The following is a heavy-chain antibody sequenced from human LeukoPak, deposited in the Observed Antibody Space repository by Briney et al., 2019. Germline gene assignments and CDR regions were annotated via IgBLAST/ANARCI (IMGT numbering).Heavy chain of an antibody. CDR2: IYYSGST. D-gene: IGHD5-18*01. V-gene: IGHV4-31*11. CDR3: ARGVDTAMVHQPPSDAFDI. J-gene: IGHJ3*02. CDR1: GGSISSGGYS. Sequence: SQTLSLTCAVSGGSISSGGYSWSWIRQPPGKGLEWIGYIYYSGSTYYNPSLKSRVTISVDTSKNQFSLKLSSVTAADTAVYYCARGVDTAMVHQPPSDAFDIWGQGTMVTVSS.